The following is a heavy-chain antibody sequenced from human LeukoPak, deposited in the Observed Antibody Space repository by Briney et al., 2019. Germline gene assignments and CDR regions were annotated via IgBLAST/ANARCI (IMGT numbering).Heavy chain of an antibody. J-gene: IGHJ6*02. CDR1: GYSFTSYW. Sequence: GESLKISRKGSGYSFTSYWISWVRQMPGKGLEWMGRIDPSDSYTNYSPSFQGHVTISADKSISTAYLQWSSLKASDTAMYYCATPLGLHYDILTGYAAEDYYYYGMDVWGQGTTVTVSS. V-gene: IGHV5-10-1*01. CDR2: IDPSDSYT. CDR3: ATPLGLHYDILTGYAAEDYYYYGMDV. D-gene: IGHD3-9*01.